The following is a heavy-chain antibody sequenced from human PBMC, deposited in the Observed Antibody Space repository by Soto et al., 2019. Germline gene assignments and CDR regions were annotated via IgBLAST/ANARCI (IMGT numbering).Heavy chain of an antibody. V-gene: IGHV3-23*01. D-gene: IGHD1-26*01. J-gene: IGHJ4*02. CDR1: GFTFSSYA. CDR3: AKEGGGSYTVDY. CDR2: ISGSGGST. Sequence: GGSLILSCVASGFTFSSYAMSWVRQGPGKGLEWVSAISGSGGSTYYADSVKGRFTISRDNSKNTLYLQMNSLRAEDTAVYYCAKEGGGSYTVDYWGQGTLVTVSS.